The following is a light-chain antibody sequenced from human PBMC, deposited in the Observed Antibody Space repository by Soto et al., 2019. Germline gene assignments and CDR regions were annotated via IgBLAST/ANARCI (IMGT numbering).Light chain of an antibody. CDR1: QSISTF. V-gene: IGKV1-39*01. CDR2: AAS. Sequence: DIQMTQSPSSLSASVGDRVTITCRASQSISTFLNWYQQKPGQAPNLLIDAASGLQSGVPSRFSGSGSGTDFTLTISSLQPEDFATYYCQQSYRTPITFGQGTRLEIK. J-gene: IGKJ5*01. CDR3: QQSYRTPIT.